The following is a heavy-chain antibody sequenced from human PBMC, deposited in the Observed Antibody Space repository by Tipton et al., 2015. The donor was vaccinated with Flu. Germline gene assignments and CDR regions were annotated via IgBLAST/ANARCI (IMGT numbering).Heavy chain of an antibody. CDR1: GYTFTSYY. D-gene: IGHD5-18*01. CDR2: INPSGGST. Sequence: QLVQSGAEVKKPGASVKVSCKASGYTFTSYYMHWVRQAPGQGLEWMGIINPSGGSTSYAQKFQGRVTMTRDTSTSTVYMELSSLRSEDTAVYFCARDRGYSYGPPLFDYLGQGTRVTVSS. CDR3: ARDRGYSYGPPLFDY. V-gene: IGHV1-46*01. J-gene: IGHJ4*02.